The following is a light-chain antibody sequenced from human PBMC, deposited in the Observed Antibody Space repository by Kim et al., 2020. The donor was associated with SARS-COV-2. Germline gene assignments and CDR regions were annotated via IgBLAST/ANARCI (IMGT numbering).Light chain of an antibody. CDR1: QSLLYSDGYTY. V-gene: IGKV2-28*01. J-gene: IGKJ2*01. Sequence: IVMTQSPLSLPVTPGEPASISCRSSQSLLYSDGYTYLDWYLQKPVQAPQLLIYLGSNRASGVPDRFSGSGSGTDFTLKISRVAAEDVGIYYCMQILQFPRTFGQGTKLDI. CDR2: LGS. CDR3: MQILQFPRT.